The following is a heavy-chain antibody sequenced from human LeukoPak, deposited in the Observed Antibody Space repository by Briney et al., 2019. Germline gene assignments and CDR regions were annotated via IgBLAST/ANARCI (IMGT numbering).Heavy chain of an antibody. Sequence: SETLSLTCTVAGDSISSYCRSWVRQPPGKGLEWIGSMCYSGSTNYNPSLKSRVTISIDTSKNQFSLKLSSVTAADTAVYYCARRVVESAVITERNWFDPWGRGTLVTVSS. CDR1: GDSISSYC. D-gene: IGHD4-11*01. CDR2: MCYSGST. J-gene: IGHJ5*02. CDR3: ARRVVESAVITERNWFDP. V-gene: IGHV4-59*08.